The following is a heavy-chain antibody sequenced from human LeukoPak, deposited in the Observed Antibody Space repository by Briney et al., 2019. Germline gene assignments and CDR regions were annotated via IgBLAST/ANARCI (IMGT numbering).Heavy chain of an antibody. D-gene: IGHD4-17*01. CDR3: ARDGDYGDFFDY. V-gene: IGHV4-59*01. CDR2: IYYSGST. CDR1: GGSISSYY. J-gene: IGHJ4*02. Sequence: SETLSLTCTVSGGSISSYYWSWVRLPPGKGLEWIGYIYYSGSTNYNPSLKSRVTISVDTSKNQFSLKLSSVTAADTAVYYCARDGDYGDFFDYWGQGTLVTVSS.